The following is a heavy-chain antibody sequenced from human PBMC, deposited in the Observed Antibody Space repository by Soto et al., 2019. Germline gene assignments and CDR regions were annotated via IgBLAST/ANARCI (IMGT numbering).Heavy chain of an antibody. V-gene: IGHV4-34*01. J-gene: IGHJ4*02. D-gene: IGHD2-2*01. CDR3: ARGRRSSTSCYGY. CDR2: INHSGST. Sequence: QVQLQQWGAGLLKPSETLSLTCAVYGGSFSGYYWSWIRQPPGKGLEWIGEINHSGSTNYNPSLKSRVTISVDTSKHQFSLKLSSVTAADTAVYYCARGRRSSTSCYGYWGQGTLVTVSS. CDR1: GGSFSGYY.